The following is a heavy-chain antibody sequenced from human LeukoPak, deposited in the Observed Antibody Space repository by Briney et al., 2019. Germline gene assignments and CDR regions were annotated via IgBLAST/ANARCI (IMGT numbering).Heavy chain of an antibody. Sequence: GGSLRLSCAASGFTFRSYAMSCVRQAPGKGLEWVSAISGSGGSTYYADSVKGRFTISRDNSKNTLYLQMNSLRAEDTAVYYCEKGGITMIVVVIQYYFDYWGQGTLVTVSS. J-gene: IGHJ4*02. CDR2: ISGSGGST. D-gene: IGHD3-22*01. V-gene: IGHV3-23*01. CDR1: GFTFRSYA. CDR3: EKGGITMIVVVIQYYFDY.